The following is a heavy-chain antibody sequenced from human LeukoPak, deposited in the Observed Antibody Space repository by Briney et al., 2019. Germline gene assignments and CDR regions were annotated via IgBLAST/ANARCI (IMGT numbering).Heavy chain of an antibody. J-gene: IGHJ5*02. Sequence: ASVKVSCKASGYTFTSYDINWVRQAPGQGLEWMGIINPSGGSTSYAQKFQGRVTMTRDMSTSTAYMELRSLRSDDTAMYYCARDHGSPYSSGWYIGKNWFDPWGQGTLVTVSS. CDR2: INPSGGST. CDR1: GYTFTSYD. D-gene: IGHD6-19*01. V-gene: IGHV1-46*01. CDR3: ARDHGSPYSSGWYIGKNWFDP.